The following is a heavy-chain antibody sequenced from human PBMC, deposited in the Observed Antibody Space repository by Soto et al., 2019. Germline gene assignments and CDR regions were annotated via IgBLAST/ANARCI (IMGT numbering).Heavy chain of an antibody. CDR3: ARGSSSLYYYGMDV. J-gene: IGHJ6*02. CDR1: GGSISSYY. D-gene: IGHD6-6*01. Sequence: PSETLSLTCTVSGGSISSYYWSWIRQPPGKGLEWIGYIYYSGSTNYNPSLKSRVTISVDTSKNQFSLKLSSVTAADTAVYYCARGSSSLYYYGMDVWGQGTTVTAP. V-gene: IGHV4-59*01. CDR2: IYYSGST.